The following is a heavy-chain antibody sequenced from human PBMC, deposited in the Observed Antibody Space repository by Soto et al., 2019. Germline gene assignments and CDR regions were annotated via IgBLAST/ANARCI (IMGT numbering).Heavy chain of an antibody. CDR3: ARDRARGYSGYDPSYYFDY. Sequence: GGSLRLSCAASGFTVSSNYMSWVRQAPGKGLEWVSVIYSGGSTYYADSVKGRFTISRDNSKNTLYLQMNSLRAEDTAVYYCARDRARGYSGYDPSYYFDYWGQGTLVTVSS. CDR2: IYSGGST. D-gene: IGHD5-12*01. CDR1: GFTVSSNY. J-gene: IGHJ4*02. V-gene: IGHV3-53*01.